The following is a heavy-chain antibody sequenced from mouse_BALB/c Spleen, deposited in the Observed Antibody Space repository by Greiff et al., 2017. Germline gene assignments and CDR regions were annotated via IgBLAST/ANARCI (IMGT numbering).Heavy chain of an antibody. V-gene: IGHV5-9-3*01. CDR2: ISSGGSYT. Sequence: DVKLVESGGGLVKPGGSLKLSCAASGFTFSSYAMSWVRQTPEKRLEWVATISSGGSYTYYPDSVKGRFTISRDNAKNTLYLQMSSLRSEDTAMYYCARHGYFDVWGAGTTVTVSS. CDR3: ARHGYFDV. CDR1: GFTFSSYA. J-gene: IGHJ1*01.